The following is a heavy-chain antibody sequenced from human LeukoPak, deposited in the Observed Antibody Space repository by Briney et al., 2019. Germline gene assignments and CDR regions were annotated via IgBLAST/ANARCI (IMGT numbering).Heavy chain of an antibody. J-gene: IGHJ6*02. CDR2: INHSGST. CDR1: GGSFSGYY. CDR3: ARMCGRYYYYYGMDV. D-gene: IGHD1-26*01. Sequence: PSETLSLTCAVYGGSFSGYYWSWIRQPPGKGLEWIGEINHSGSTNYNPSLKSRVTISVDTSKNQFSLKLSSVTAADTAVYYCARMCGRYYYYYGMDVWGQGTTVTVSS. V-gene: IGHV4-34*01.